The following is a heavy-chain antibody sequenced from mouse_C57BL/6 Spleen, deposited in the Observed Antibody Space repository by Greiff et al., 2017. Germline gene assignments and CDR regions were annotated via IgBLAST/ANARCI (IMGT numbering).Heavy chain of an antibody. D-gene: IGHD1-1*01. Sequence: QVQLKQSGAELARPGASVKLSCKASGYTFTSYGISWVKQRTGQGLEWIGEIYPRSGNTYYNEKFKGKATLTADKSSSTAYMALRSLTSEDSAVYFCAILITTVPSSPYYFDYWGQGTTLTVSS. V-gene: IGHV1-81*01. CDR2: IYPRSGNT. CDR3: AILITTVPSSPYYFDY. CDR1: GYTFTSYG. J-gene: IGHJ2*01.